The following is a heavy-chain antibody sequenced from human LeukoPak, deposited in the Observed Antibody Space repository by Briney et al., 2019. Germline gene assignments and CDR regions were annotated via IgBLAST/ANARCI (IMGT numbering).Heavy chain of an antibody. Sequence: SVKVSCKASGGTFSSYAISWVRQAPGQGLEWMGGIIPIFGTANYAQKFQGRVTITTDESTSTAYMELSRLRSEDTAVYYCATTFYDSSGYYLSYFDYWGQRTLVTVSS. V-gene: IGHV1-69*05. D-gene: IGHD3-22*01. CDR2: IIPIFGTA. CDR3: ATTFYDSSGYYLSYFDY. J-gene: IGHJ4*02. CDR1: GGTFSSYA.